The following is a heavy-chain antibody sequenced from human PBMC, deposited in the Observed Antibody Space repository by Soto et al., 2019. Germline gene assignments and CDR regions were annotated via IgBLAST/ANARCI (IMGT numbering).Heavy chain of an antibody. D-gene: IGHD6-19*01. V-gene: IGHV3-53*02. Sequence: EVQLVETGGGLIQPGGSLRLSCAASGFTVSSHYMSWVRQAPGKGLEWVSVIYSGGSTYYADSVKGRFTISRDNSKNTLYLQMNSLRAEDTAVYYCARDPGYSSGWYGGADYWGQGTLVTVSS. CDR3: ARDPGYSSGWYGGADY. CDR2: IYSGGST. J-gene: IGHJ4*02. CDR1: GFTVSSHY.